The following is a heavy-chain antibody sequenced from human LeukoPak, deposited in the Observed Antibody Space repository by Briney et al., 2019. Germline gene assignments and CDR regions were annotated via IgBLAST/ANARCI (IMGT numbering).Heavy chain of an antibody. CDR2: IYYSGST. D-gene: IGHD6-6*01. V-gene: IGHV4-59*01. J-gene: IGHJ5*02. CDR1: GGSISGYY. Sequence: PSETLSLTCTVSGGSISGYYWSWIRQPPGKGLEWIGYIYYSGSTNYNPSLKSRVTISLDTSKNQFSLKLNSVTAADTAVYYCARAGSSALGWADLWGQGTLVTVSS. CDR3: ARAGSSALGWADL.